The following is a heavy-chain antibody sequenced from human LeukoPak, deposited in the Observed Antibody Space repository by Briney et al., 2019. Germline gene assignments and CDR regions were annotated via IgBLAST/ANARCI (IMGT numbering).Heavy chain of an antibody. CDR3: ARVYSAARGPTDI. CDR1: GFTFSIYA. CDR2: ISSSSSAI. D-gene: IGHD2-15*01. J-gene: IGHJ3*02. V-gene: IGHV3-48*01. Sequence: GGSLRLSCAGSGFTFSIYAMNWVRQAPGKGLEWVSYISSSSSAIYYADSVKGRFTISRDNAKNSLYLQMNSLRAEDTALYYCARVYSAARGPTDIWGQGTIVTVSS.